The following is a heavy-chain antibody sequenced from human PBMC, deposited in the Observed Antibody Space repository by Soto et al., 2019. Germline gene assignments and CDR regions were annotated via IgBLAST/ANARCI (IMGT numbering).Heavy chain of an antibody. CDR3: ARVDVHLAPERHGAFDV. V-gene: IGHV1-69*08. CDR2: FIPMIGTA. J-gene: IGHJ3*01. Sequence: QVQLVQSGAEVKRPGSSINISCKASGGTFSIYTVSWVRQAPGQGLEWMGRFIPMIGTANYAQNFQGRVPLSADKSANTAYMELSSLTPQDTALYYCARVDVHLAPERHGAFDVWGQGTAVTVSP. CDR1: GGTFSIYT. D-gene: IGHD2-2*03.